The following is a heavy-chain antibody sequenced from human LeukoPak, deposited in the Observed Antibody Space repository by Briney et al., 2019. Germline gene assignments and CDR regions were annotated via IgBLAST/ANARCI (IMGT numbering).Heavy chain of an antibody. Sequence: SETLPLTCTVSGGSISSGGYYWSWIRQHPGKGLEWIGYIYYSGSTYYNPSLKSRVTISVDTSKNQFSLKLSSVTAADTAVYYCARGLGYYDILTGYPYFDYWGQGTLVTVSS. V-gene: IGHV4-31*03. CDR2: IYYSGST. D-gene: IGHD3-9*01. CDR3: ARGLGYYDILTGYPYFDY. CDR1: GGSISSGGYY. J-gene: IGHJ4*02.